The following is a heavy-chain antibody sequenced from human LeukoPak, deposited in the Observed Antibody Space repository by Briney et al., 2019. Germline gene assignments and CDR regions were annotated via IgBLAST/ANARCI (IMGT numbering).Heavy chain of an antibody. CDR1: GFTFSSYG. J-gene: IGHJ3*02. V-gene: IGHV3-30*02. CDR2: IRYDGSNK. Sequence: GGSLRLSCAASGFTFSSYGMHWVRLAPGRGRGWVAFIRYDGSNKYYADSVKGRFTISRDNSKNTLYLQMNSLRAEDTAVYYCAKLIVGSWGQSAFDIWGQGTMVTVSS. D-gene: IGHD1-26*01. CDR3: AKLIVGSWGQSAFDI.